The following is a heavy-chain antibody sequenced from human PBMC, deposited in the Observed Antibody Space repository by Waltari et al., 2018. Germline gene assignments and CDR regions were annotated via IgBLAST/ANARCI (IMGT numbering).Heavy chain of an antibody. CDR3: ARGVVGYFDY. V-gene: IGHV4-34*01. D-gene: IGHD2-2*01. CDR2: INHSGST. Sequence: QVQLQESGPGLVKPSETLSLTCTVSGGSISSYYWSWIRQPPGKGLEWIGEINHSGSTNYNPSLKSRVTISVDTSKNQFSLKLSSVTAADTAVYYCARGVVGYFDYWGQGTLVTVSS. CDR1: GGSISSYY. J-gene: IGHJ4*02.